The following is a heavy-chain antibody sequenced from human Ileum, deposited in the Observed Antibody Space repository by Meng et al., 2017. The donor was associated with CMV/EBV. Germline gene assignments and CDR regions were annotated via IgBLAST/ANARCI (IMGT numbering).Heavy chain of an antibody. D-gene: IGHD2-15*01. CDR2: INPNSGGT. J-gene: IGHJ4*02. CDR3: ARGLIGYADC. Sequence: ASVKVSCKPSGYTFTGYYMHWVRQAPGQGLEWMRWINPNSGGTNFVQRFQGRVTMTRDTSINTAYMELSRLRFDDTAVSCCARGLIGYADCWGQGTLVTVSS. CDR1: GYTFTGYY. V-gene: IGHV1-2*02.